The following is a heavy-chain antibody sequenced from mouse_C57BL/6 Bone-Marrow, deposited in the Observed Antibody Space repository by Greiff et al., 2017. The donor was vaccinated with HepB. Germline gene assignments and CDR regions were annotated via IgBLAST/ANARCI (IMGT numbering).Heavy chain of an antibody. Sequence: EVQRVESGGGLVQPGGSLSLSCAASGFTFTDYYMSWVRQPPGKALEWLGFIRNKANGYTTEYSASVKGRFTISRDNSQSILYLQMNALRAEDSATYYCARQLWFAYWGQGTLVTVSA. D-gene: IGHD4-1*02. CDR1: GFTFTDYY. CDR2: IRNKANGYTT. CDR3: ARQLWFAY. J-gene: IGHJ3*01. V-gene: IGHV7-3*01.